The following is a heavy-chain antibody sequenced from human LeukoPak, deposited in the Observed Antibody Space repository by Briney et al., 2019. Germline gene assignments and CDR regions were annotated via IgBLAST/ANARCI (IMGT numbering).Heavy chain of an antibody. Sequence: PAGSLRLSWPVAGFTFSIGYMHWVRQPPGKGPVWVSRIMSDGRNTIYADSVKGRFTLSTDDASNTLYLQINSLRDGDTAVYNCARYNGGGVYWGQGTLVTVSS. CDR3: ARYNGGGVY. CDR2: IMSDGRNT. J-gene: IGHJ4*02. D-gene: IGHD1-14*01. CDR1: GFTFSIGY. V-gene: IGHV3-74*01.